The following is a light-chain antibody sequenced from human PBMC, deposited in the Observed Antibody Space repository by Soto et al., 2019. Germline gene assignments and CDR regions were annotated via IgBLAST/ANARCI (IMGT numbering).Light chain of an antibody. Sequence: EIGVPQSPATLYVSPGERGTLSSRASQSVSSNLAWYQHKPGQAPRLLIYGASTRATGIPARFSGSRSGTECTLTISSLQSEDFAVYYCQQYNNWPWTFGQGTKVEIK. J-gene: IGKJ1*01. CDR2: GAS. V-gene: IGKV3-15*01. CDR1: QSVSSN. CDR3: QQYNNWPWT.